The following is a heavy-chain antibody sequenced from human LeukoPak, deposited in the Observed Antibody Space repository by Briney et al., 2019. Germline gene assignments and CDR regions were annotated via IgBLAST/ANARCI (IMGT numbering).Heavy chain of an antibody. CDR1: GFTFSDYY. CDR2: ISSSGSTI. J-gene: IGHJ4*02. CDR3: ANPSEVGAIDY. Sequence: GGSLRLSCAASGFTFSDYYMSWIRQAPGKGLEWVSYISSSGSTIYYADSVKGRFTISRDNAKNSLYLQMNSLRAEDTAVYYCANPSEVGAIDYWGQGTLVTVSS. D-gene: IGHD1-26*01. V-gene: IGHV3-11*01.